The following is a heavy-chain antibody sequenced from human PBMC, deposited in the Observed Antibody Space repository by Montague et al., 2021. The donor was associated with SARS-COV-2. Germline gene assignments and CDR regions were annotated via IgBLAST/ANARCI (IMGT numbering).Heavy chain of an antibody. CDR3: ARAPIYRSNCYAYFDY. CDR1: GDSMNNYY. D-gene: IGHD6-13*01. Sequence: SETLSLTCTVSGDSMNNYYWSWIRQPPGKGLEWIGYINYSGSTHYNPSLQSRVTLSKDTSKNQFSLRLTSVTAADTAMYFCARAPIYRSNCYAYFDYWGQGTLVTVSS. J-gene: IGHJ4*02. CDR2: INYSGST. V-gene: IGHV4-59*01.